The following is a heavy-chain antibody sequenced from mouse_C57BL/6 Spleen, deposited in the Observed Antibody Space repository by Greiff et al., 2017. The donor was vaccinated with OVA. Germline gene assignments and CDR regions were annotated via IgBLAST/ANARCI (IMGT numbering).Heavy chain of an antibody. CDR1: GYTFTSYW. Sequence: QVQLQQPGAELVKPGASVTMSCTASGYTFTSYWITWVKQRPGQGLEWIGDIYPGSGSTNYNEKFKSKATLTVDTSSSTAYMQLSSLTSEDSAVYYCARDYYGSSYDYWGQGTTLTVSS. D-gene: IGHD1-1*01. CDR3: ARDYYGSSYDY. CDR2: IYPGSGST. J-gene: IGHJ2*01. V-gene: IGHV1-55*01.